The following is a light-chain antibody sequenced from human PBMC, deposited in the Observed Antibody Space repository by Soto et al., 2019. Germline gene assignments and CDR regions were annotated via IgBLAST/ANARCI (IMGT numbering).Light chain of an antibody. V-gene: IGKV1-39*01. Sequence: EIQMTQSPSSLSASVGDRVTITCRASQSISNHLNWYQQKPGKAPKLLIYAASSLQSGVPPRFSGSGSGTYFTLTISSLQPEDFATYYCHQSYSLETFGQGTKVDIK. CDR2: AAS. J-gene: IGKJ1*01. CDR1: QSISNH. CDR3: HQSYSLET.